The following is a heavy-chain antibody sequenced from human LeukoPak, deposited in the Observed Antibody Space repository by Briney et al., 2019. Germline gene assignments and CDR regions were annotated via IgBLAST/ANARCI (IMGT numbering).Heavy chain of an antibody. V-gene: IGHV1-24*01. CDR2: FDPEDGET. Sequence: ASVKVSCKVSGYTLTELSMHWVRQAPGKGLEWMGGFDPEDGETIYAQKFQGRVTMAEDTSTDTAYMELSSLRSEDTAVYYCATLGKTPSYYFDYWGQGTLVTVSS. CDR3: ATLGKTPSYYFDY. D-gene: IGHD3-10*01. CDR1: GYTLTELS. J-gene: IGHJ4*02.